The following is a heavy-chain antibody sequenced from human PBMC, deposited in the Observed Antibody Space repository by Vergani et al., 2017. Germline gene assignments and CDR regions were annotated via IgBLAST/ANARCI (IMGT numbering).Heavy chain of an antibody. V-gene: IGHV1-69*02. J-gene: IGHJ6*02. CDR3: ARGPPSYGSGGSCYDYYYGMDV. CDR1: GGTFSSYT. D-gene: IGHD2-15*01. Sequence: QVQLVQSGAEVKKPGSSVKVSCKASGGTFSSYTISWVRQAPGQGLEWMGRIIPILGIANYAQKFQGRVTITADKSTSTAYMELSSLRSEDTAVYYCARGPPSYGSGGSCYDYYYGMDVWGQGTTVTVSS. CDR2: IIPILGIA.